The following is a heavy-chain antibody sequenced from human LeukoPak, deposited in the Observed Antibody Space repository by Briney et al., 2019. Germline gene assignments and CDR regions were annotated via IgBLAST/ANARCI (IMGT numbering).Heavy chain of an antibody. D-gene: IGHD3-22*01. V-gene: IGHV4-34*01. CDR1: GGSISSYY. Sequence: SETLSLTCTVSGGSISSYYWSWIRQPPGKGLEWIGEINHSGSTNYNPSLKSRVTISVDTSKNQFSLKLSSVTAADTAVYYCARYFKSHSSHDYWGQGTLVTVSS. CDR2: INHSGST. CDR3: ARYFKSHSSHDY. J-gene: IGHJ4*02.